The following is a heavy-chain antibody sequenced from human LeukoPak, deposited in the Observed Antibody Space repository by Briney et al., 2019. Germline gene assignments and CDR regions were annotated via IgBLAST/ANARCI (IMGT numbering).Heavy chain of an antibody. J-gene: IGHJ6*03. CDR2: IYTSGST. D-gene: IGHD1-26*01. Sequence: SPSETLSLTCTVSGGSISSGSYYWSWIRQPAGKGLEWIGRIYTSGSTNYNPSLKSRVTISVDTSKNQFSLKLSSVTAADTAVYYCAREGAWSNYYYYYMDVWGKGTTVIISS. V-gene: IGHV4-61*02. CDR1: GGSISSGSYY. CDR3: AREGAWSNYYYYYMDV.